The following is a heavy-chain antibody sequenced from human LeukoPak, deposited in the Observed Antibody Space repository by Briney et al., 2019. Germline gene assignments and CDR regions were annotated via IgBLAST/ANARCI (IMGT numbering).Heavy chain of an antibody. Sequence: GRSLRLSCAASGFSFSTYGMHWVRQAPGKGLEWVANVKEDASETFYVDSVKGRFTISRDNAKNSLYLQMRSLRGEDTAVYYCVRDGRSFDYWGQGTLVTVSS. CDR3: VRDGRSFDY. CDR1: GFSFSTYG. J-gene: IGHJ4*02. V-gene: IGHV3-7*01. CDR2: VKEDASET.